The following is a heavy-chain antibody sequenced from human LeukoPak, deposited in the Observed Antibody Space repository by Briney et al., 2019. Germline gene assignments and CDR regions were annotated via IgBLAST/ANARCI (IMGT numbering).Heavy chain of an antibody. V-gene: IGHV4-31*03. CDR3: ARDHGDHDAFDI. CDR1: GGSISSGGYY. D-gene: IGHD3-10*01. J-gene: IGHJ3*02. CDR2: ICYSGST. Sequence: SETLSLTCTVSGGSISSGGYYWSWIRQHPGKGLEWIGYICYSGSTYYNPSLKSRVTISVDTSKNQFSLKLSSVTAADTAVYYCARDHGDHDAFDIWGQGTMVTVSS.